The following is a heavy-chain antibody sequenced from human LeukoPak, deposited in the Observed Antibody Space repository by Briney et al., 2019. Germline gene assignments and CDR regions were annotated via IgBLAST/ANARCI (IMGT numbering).Heavy chain of an antibody. Sequence: GGSLRLSCAASGFTVSSNYMSWVRQAPGKGLEWVSVIYSGGSTYYADSVKGRFTISRDNSKNTLYLQMNSLRAEDTAVYYCARVREQYYYYYMDVWGKGTTVTVSS. J-gene: IGHJ6*03. D-gene: IGHD1-26*01. CDR2: IYSGGST. CDR1: GFTVSSNY. CDR3: ARVREQYYYYYMDV. V-gene: IGHV3-53*01.